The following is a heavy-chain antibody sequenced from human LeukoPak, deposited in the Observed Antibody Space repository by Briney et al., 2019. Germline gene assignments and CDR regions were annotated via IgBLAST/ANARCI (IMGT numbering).Heavy chain of an antibody. CDR1: GVSISSYY. J-gene: IGHJ5*02. CDR2: IYTSGTI. V-gene: IGHV4-4*07. Sequence: SETLSLTCTVSGVSISSYYWSWIRQPAGTALEWIGRIYTSGTITYHPSLKSRVTMSVNTSKTQFSLKLSSVTAADTAVYYCARDSGTTGEVKFDPWGQGTLVTVSS. D-gene: IGHD3-10*01. CDR3: ARDSGTTGEVKFDP.